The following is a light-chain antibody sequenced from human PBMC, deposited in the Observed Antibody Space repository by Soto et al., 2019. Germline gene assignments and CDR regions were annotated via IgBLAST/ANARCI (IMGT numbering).Light chain of an antibody. CDR3: CSYAGTTTWV. CDR1: SSDVGSHNF. CDR2: EVT. Sequence: QSALTQPASVSGSPGQSITISCTGTSSDVGSHNFVSWYQQRPGKAPKLMIFEVTKRPSGVSSRFSASKSGNTASLTISGVQAEDEADHYCCSYAGTTTWVFGGGTKRTV. J-gene: IGLJ2*01. V-gene: IGLV2-23*02.